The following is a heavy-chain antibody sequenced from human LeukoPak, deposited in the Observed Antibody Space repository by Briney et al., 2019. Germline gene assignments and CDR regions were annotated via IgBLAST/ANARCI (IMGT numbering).Heavy chain of an antibody. CDR2: MYFSGTT. Sequence: SETLSLTCSVSGVPISSRSYYWGWIRQPPGKGLEWIGSMYFSGTTYYNPSLKSRVTIFVDPSKNQFSLNLRSVTAADTAVYYCARHERCSSINCIYNWFDPWGQGTLVIVSS. CDR1: GVPISSRSYY. CDR3: ARHERCSSINCIYNWFDP. J-gene: IGHJ5*02. V-gene: IGHV4-39*01. D-gene: IGHD2-2*01.